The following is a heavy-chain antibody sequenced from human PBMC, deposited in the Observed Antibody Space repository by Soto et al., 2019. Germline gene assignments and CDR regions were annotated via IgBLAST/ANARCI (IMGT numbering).Heavy chain of an antibody. CDR1: GASLNSGNYY. CDR3: ARLRIATNNYKWFDP. D-gene: IGHD2-21*01. CDR2: IYVTGAV. V-gene: IGHV4-31*03. Sequence: SETLSLTCSVSGASLNSGNYYWSWIRQVPGKGLEWIGHIYVTGAVDYSPSLRDRITISQDTSERQFSLNLRLVTAADTAVYYCARLRIATNNYKWFDPWGQGTLVTVSS. J-gene: IGHJ5*02.